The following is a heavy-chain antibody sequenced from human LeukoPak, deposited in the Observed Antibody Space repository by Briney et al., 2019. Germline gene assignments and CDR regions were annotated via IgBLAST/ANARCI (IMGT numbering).Heavy chain of an antibody. D-gene: IGHD3-9*01. Sequence: GRSLRLSCAASGFTFSSYAMHWVRQAPGKGLEWVAVMSYDGSNKYYADSVKGRFTISRDNSKNTLYLQMNSLRAEDTAVYYCARDARNVLRYFDWPTDFDYWGQGTLVTVSS. CDR1: GFTFSSYA. V-gene: IGHV3-30-3*01. J-gene: IGHJ4*02. CDR2: MSYDGSNK. CDR3: ARDARNVLRYFDWPTDFDY.